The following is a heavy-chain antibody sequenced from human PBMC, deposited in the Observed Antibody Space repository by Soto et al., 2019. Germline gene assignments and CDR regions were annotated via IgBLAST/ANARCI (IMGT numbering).Heavy chain of an antibody. CDR1: GASISSSY. J-gene: IGHJ4*02. D-gene: IGHD5-12*01. CDR3: ERGGNRYSNTASGVGGFDF. V-gene: IGHV4-59*01. Sequence: ETLSLACTVYGASISSSYWSWIRQSPGTGLEWIGYIYYTGTTNYNPSPKRRVTISLDTAKNQFSLNVNSLTTADTAVYFCERGGNRYSNTASGVGGFDFWGQGTLVTVYS. CDR2: IYYTGTT.